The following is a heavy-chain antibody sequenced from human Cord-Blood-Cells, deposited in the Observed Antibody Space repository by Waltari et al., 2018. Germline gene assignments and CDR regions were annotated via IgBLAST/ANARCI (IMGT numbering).Heavy chain of an antibody. Sequence: QVQLVQSGAEVKKPGSSVKVSFDASAGAFTSYAISWVRQAPGQGLEWTGGIIPIFGTANYAQKFQGRVTITADESTSTAYMELSSLRSEDTAVYYCARAYGGNFDYWGQGTLVTVSS. D-gene: IGHD4-17*01. J-gene: IGHJ4*02. CDR2: IIPIFGTA. CDR3: ARAYGGNFDY. V-gene: IGHV1-69*01. CDR1: AGAFTSYA.